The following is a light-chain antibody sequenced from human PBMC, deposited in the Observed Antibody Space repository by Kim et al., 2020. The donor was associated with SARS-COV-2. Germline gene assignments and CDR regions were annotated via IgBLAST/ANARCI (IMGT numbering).Light chain of an antibody. V-gene: IGKV1-39*01. CDR2: AAS. Sequence: SASVGDRVTSHGRAGQSISSYLNWYQQKPGKPPKLLIYAASSWQSGVPSRFSGSGSGTDFTHTISSRRPEDFATYYCQQSYSTLNFGGGTKVDIK. J-gene: IGKJ4*01. CDR3: QQSYSTLN. CDR1: QSISSY.